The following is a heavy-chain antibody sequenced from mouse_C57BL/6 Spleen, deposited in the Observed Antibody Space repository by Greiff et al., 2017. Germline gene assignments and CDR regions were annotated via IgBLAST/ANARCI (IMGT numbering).Heavy chain of an antibody. J-gene: IGHJ4*01. Sequence: VKLMESGAELVKPGASVKISCKASGYAFSSYWMNWVKQRPGKGLEWIGQIYPGDGDTNYNGKFKGKATLTADKSSSTAYMQLSSLTSEDSAVYFCARSLYYYGSSYDYAMDYWGQGTSVTVSS. CDR2: IYPGDGDT. D-gene: IGHD1-1*01. V-gene: IGHV1-80*01. CDR3: ARSLYYYGSSYDYAMDY. CDR1: GYAFSSYW.